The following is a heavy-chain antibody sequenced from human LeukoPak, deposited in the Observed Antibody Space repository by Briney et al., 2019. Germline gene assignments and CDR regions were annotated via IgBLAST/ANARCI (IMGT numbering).Heavy chain of an antibody. D-gene: IGHD2-2*01. J-gene: IGHJ4*02. CDR1: GFTFSSYW. Sequence: GGSLRLSCAAPGFTFSSYWMSWVRQAPGKGLERVANIKQDGSEKYYVDSVKGRFTISRDNAKNSLYLQMNSLRAEDTAVYYCAKEVVPAASPGVDYWGQGTLVTVSS. CDR2: IKQDGSEK. CDR3: AKEVVPAASPGVDY. V-gene: IGHV3-7*04.